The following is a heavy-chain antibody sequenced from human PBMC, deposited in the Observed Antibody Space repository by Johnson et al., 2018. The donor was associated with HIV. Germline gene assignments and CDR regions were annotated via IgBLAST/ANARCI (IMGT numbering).Heavy chain of an antibody. D-gene: IGHD2-21*02. V-gene: IGHV3-64*01. CDR3: ATGVVVTAMNDAFDI. J-gene: IGHJ3*02. CDR1: GFTFSSYA. CDR2: ISTNGFLT. Sequence: VQLVESGGGVVQPGRSLRLSCAASGFTFSSYAMHWVRQAPGKGLEYVSAISTNGFLTYYANSVKGRFTISRDNSKNTLYLQMNSLRAEDTAVYYCATGVVVTAMNDAFDIWGQGTMVTVSS.